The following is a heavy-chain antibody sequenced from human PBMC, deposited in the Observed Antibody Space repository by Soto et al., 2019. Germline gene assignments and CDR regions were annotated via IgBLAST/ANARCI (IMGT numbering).Heavy chain of an antibody. Sequence: SDTLSVTCSVSDGSISTSNLCTCFRKPPGKGLEWIGEIYHSGSTNYNPSLKSRVTISVDKSKNQFSLKLNSVTAADTAVYYCARSPRSIAAGGIEYWGQGFLVTVSS. CDR2: IYHSGST. D-gene: IGHD6-13*01. CDR1: DGSISTSNL. J-gene: IGHJ4*02. V-gene: IGHV4-4*02. CDR3: ARSPRSIAAGGIEY.